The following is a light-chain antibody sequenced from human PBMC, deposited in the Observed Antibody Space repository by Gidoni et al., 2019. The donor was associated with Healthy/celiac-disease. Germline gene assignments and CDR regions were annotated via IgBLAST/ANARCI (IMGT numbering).Light chain of an antibody. V-gene: IGKV3-11*01. J-gene: IGKJ5*01. CDR3: QQRSNWPPSIT. CDR2: DAS. Sequence: EIVLTQSPATLSVSPGERATLSCRASQSVSSYLAWYQQKPGQAPRLLIYDASTRATGIPASFSGSGSGTDFTLTISSLEPEDFAVYYCQQRSNWPPSITFGQGTRLEIK. CDR1: QSVSSY.